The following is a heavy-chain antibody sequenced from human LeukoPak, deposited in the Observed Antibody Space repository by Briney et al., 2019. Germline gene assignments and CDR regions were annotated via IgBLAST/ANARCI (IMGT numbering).Heavy chain of an antibody. D-gene: IGHD5-24*01. CDR3: ARGAARMVEMGTIISFEY. V-gene: IGHV3-23*01. Sequence: GGSLRLSCAASGFTFSSHGMNWVRQAPGKGLEWVSGISPSGGITYYADSVKGRFTISRDNSKNTLYLQMNSLRDEDTTVYYCARGAARMVEMGTIISFEYWGQGTLVTVSS. J-gene: IGHJ4*02. CDR1: GFTFSSHG. CDR2: ISPSGGIT.